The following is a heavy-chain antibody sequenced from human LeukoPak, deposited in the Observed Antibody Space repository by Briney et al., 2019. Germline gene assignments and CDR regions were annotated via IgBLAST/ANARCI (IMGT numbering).Heavy chain of an antibody. Sequence: SETLSLTCAVYGGSFSGYYWSWIRQPPGKGLEWIGEINHSGSTNCNPSLKSRVTISVDTSKNQFSLKLSSVTAADTAVYYCARVGCSGGSCYSGFDYWDQGTLVTVSS. D-gene: IGHD2-15*01. V-gene: IGHV4-34*01. CDR2: INHSGST. CDR1: GGSFSGYY. CDR3: ARVGCSGGSCYSGFDY. J-gene: IGHJ4*02.